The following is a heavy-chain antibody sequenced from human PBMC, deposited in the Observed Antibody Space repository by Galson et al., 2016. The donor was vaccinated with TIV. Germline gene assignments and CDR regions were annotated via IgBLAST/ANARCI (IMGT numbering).Heavy chain of an antibody. J-gene: IGHJ2*01. CDR2: IVPIYRSP. D-gene: IGHD6-13*01. CDR1: GGSFSNYY. CDR3: ARPSDSSWYFDL. Sequence: SVKVSCKASGGSFSNYYINWVRQAPGQGPEWMGGIVPIYRSPKYARRFQGRVTITADEPTSTVFVELTSLTSDDTATYYCARPSDSSWYFDLWGRGTQVIVSP. V-gene: IGHV1-69*13.